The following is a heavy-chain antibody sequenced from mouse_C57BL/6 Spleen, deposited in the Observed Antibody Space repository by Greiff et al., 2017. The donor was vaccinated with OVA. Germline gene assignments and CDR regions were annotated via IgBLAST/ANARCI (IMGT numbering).Heavy chain of an antibody. J-gene: IGHJ2*01. CDR3: ARGSTLFDY. V-gene: IGHV5-4*03. D-gene: IGHD1-1*01. Sequence: EVKLMESGGGLVKPGGSLKLSCAASGFTFSSYAMSWVRQTPEKRLEWVATISDGGSYTYYPDNVKGRFTISRDNAKNNLYLQMSHLKSEDTAMYYCARGSTLFDYWGQGTTRTVSS. CDR1: GFTFSSYA. CDR2: ISDGGSYT.